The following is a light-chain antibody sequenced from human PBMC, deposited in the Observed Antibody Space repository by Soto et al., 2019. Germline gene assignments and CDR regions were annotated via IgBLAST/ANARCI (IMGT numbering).Light chain of an antibody. V-gene: IGLV3-21*04. CDR1: NIGSKS. Sequence: SYVLTQAPSVSVAPGKTARVTCEGNNIGSKSVHWYQQKSGQAPVLVIYYDSDRPSGIPERFSGFKSGNTATLTISRVEAGDEADYYCQVWDTSTDHPVFGGGTKLTVL. CDR2: YDS. CDR3: QVWDTSTDHPV. J-gene: IGLJ2*01.